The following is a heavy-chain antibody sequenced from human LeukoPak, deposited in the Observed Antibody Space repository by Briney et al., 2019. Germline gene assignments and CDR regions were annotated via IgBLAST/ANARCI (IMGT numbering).Heavy chain of an antibody. Sequence: GGSLRLSCAASGFPFRNYGMHWVRQAPDKGLEWVAIIWYDGSKNYYADSVKGRFTISRDNLNNTLYLQMNSLRAEDTALYFCARAPYTTGRSFYFDSWGQGTLVTVSS. D-gene: IGHD2-2*02. V-gene: IGHV3-33*01. CDR3: ARAPYTTGRSFYFDS. CDR2: IWYDGSKN. CDR1: GFPFRNYG. J-gene: IGHJ4*02.